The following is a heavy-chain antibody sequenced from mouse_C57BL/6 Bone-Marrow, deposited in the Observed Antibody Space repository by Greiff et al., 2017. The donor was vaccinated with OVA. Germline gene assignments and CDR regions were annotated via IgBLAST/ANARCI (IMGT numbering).Heavy chain of an antibody. J-gene: IGHJ3*01. Sequence: QVQLQQPGAELVMPGASVKLSCKASGYTFTSYWMHWVKQRPGQGLEWLGEIDPSDSYTNYNQKFKGKSTLTVDKSSSTAYMQLSSLTSADSAVYYCARPYYDYDGFAYWGQGTLVTVTA. CDR2: IDPSDSYT. CDR1: GYTFTSYW. V-gene: IGHV1-69*01. D-gene: IGHD2-4*01. CDR3: ARPYYDYDGFAY.